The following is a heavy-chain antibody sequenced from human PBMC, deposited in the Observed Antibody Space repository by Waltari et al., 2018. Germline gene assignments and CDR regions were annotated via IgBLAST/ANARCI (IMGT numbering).Heavy chain of an antibody. V-gene: IGHV4-30-4*08. CDR3: ARWNIGGRNWFDP. CDR2: IYYSGST. CDR1: GGSISSGAYY. Sequence: QVQLQESGPGLVKPAQTLSLTCTVSGGSISSGAYYCSWIRQPPGKGLEWIGYIYYSGSTYYNPSLKSRVTISVDTSKNQFSLKLSSVTAADTAVYYCARWNIGGRNWFDPWGQGTLVTVSS. J-gene: IGHJ5*02. D-gene: IGHD3-10*01.